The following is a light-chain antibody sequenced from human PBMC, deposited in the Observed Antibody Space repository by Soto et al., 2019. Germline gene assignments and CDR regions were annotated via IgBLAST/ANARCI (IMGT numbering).Light chain of an antibody. Sequence: QSVLTQPASVSGSPGQSIAISCTGTSSDVGGYNSASWYQQHPGKAPKLLIYDVSNRPSGVSNRFSGSKSGNTASLTISGLQAEDEVDYYCSSYSTGGSYVFGTGTKLTVL. CDR1: SSDVGGYNS. CDR2: DVS. V-gene: IGLV2-14*03. J-gene: IGLJ1*01. CDR3: SSYSTGGSYV.